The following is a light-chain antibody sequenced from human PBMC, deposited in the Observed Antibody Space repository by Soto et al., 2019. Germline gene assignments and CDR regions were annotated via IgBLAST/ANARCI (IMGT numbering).Light chain of an antibody. CDR3: QSYDSILGAV. CDR2: GNT. Sequence: QSVLTQPPSVSGAPGQRVTISCTGRGSNIGAGFDVHWYQQLPGTVPKLLIHGNTNRPSGVPDRFSGSRSGASASLAITGLQAEDEANYYCQSYDSILGAVLGGGTKVTVL. V-gene: IGLV1-40*01. J-gene: IGLJ2*01. CDR1: GSNIGAGFD.